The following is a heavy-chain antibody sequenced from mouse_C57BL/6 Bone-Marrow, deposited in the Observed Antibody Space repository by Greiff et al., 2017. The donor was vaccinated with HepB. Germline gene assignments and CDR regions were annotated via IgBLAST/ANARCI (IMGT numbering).Heavy chain of an antibody. Sequence: QVQLQQPGAELVMPGASVKLSCKASGYTFTSYWMHWVKQRPGQGLEWIGEIDPSDSYTNYNQKFKGKSTLTVDKPSSTAYMQLSSLTSEDSAVYYCAKDGYNWYFDVWGTGTTVTVSS. D-gene: IGHD2-3*01. CDR3: AKDGYNWYFDV. CDR2: IDPSDSYT. J-gene: IGHJ1*03. CDR1: GYTFTSYW. V-gene: IGHV1-69*01.